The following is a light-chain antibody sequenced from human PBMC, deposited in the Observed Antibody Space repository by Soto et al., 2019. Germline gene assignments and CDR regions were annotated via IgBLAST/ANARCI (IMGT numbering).Light chain of an antibody. V-gene: IGLV2-23*02. Sequence: QSALTQPASVSGSPGQSITTSCTGTSNDVGGYNLVSWFQQHPGKAPKLMISEVNKRPSGVSNRFSGSKSANTASLTISGLQAEDEADYYCCSHVGGSSPQWVFGGGTKLTVL. CDR2: EVN. CDR3: CSHVGGSSPQWV. CDR1: SNDVGGYNL. J-gene: IGLJ3*02.